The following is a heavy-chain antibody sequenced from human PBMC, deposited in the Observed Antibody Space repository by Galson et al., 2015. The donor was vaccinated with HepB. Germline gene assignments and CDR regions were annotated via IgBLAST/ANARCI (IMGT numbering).Heavy chain of an antibody. CDR2: AYYRSKWSS. D-gene: IGHD3-22*01. Sequence: CAISGDSVSSHRAAWNLIRQSPSRDLEWLGRAYYRSKWSSDYAASVRSRITINADTSKNQFSLQLNSVTPEDTAVYYCARGHYYDSTGASYFDSWGQGTLVTVSS. V-gene: IGHV6-1*01. CDR3: ARGHYYDSTGASYFDS. CDR1: GDSVSSHRAA. J-gene: IGHJ4*02.